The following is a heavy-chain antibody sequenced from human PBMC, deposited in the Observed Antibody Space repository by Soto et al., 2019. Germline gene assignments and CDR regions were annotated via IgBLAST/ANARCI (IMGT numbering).Heavy chain of an antibody. Sequence: QVQLQQWGAGLLKPSETLSLTCAVNGGSFTGYYWSWVRQPPGKGLEWIGEIKDGGITNYSPSLRSRVTISADAPKKQFSLKVTSVTAVDTAVYYCTRGQEGVVATHWDQGTLVTVSS. CDR1: GGSFTGYY. CDR2: IKDGGIT. V-gene: IGHV4-34*01. D-gene: IGHD5-12*01. J-gene: IGHJ4*02. CDR3: TRGQEGVVATH.